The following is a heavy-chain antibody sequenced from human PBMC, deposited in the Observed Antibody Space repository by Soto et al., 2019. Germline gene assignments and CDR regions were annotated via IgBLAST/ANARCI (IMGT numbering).Heavy chain of an antibody. CDR2: IYHSGST. V-gene: IGHV4-30-2*01. Sequence: SETLSLTCAVAGGSISSGGDSWSWIRQPPGKGLEWIGYIYHSGSTYYNPSLKSRVTISVDRSKNQFSLKLSSVTAADTAVYYCARGPPFGRWGQETRVTVS. J-gene: IGHJ4*02. CDR3: ARGPPFGR. D-gene: IGHD3-3*01. CDR1: GGSISSGGDS.